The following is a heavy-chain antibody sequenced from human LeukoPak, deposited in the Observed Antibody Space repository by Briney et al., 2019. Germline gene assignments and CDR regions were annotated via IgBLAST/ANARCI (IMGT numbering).Heavy chain of an antibody. Sequence: SGPTLVNPTQTLTLTCTFSGFSLNTRGVGVGWIRQPPGRALEWLALIYWDDDRRYSPSLKSRLTITKDTSKNEVVLTMTNMDPVDTATYYCAHRKNYYDSSVFDYRGQGTLVTVSS. CDR2: IYWDDDR. D-gene: IGHD3-22*01. CDR1: GFSLNTRGVG. V-gene: IGHV2-5*02. CDR3: AHRKNYYDSSVFDY. J-gene: IGHJ4*02.